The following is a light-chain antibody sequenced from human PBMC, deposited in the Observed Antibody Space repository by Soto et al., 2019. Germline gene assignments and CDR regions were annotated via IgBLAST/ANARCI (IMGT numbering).Light chain of an antibody. CDR3: SSYTSTNTGV. V-gene: IGLV2-14*01. Sequence: QSALTQPASVSGSPGQSITISCTGTSSDVGSHNFVSWHQQHPGKAPKFMIYGVNNRPSGVSNRFPGSKSGNTASLTISGLQAEDEADYYCSSYTSTNTGVFGGGTKLTVL. CDR1: SSDVGSHNF. CDR2: GVN. J-gene: IGLJ3*02.